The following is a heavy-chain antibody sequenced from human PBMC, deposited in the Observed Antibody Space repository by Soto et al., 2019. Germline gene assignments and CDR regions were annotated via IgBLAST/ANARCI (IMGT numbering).Heavy chain of an antibody. CDR3: AKLAGEQWMFDY. Sequence: EVQLLESGGGLVQPGGSLRLSCAASGFTFSSYAMSWVHQAPGKGLQWVSALSHTSNNIFYAESVRGRLAISRDNSKNTLSLQMNSLRAEATAIYYCAKLAGEQWMFDYWGQGILVTVSS. CDR1: GFTFSSYA. CDR2: LSHTSNNI. V-gene: IGHV3-23*01. J-gene: IGHJ4*02. D-gene: IGHD6-19*01.